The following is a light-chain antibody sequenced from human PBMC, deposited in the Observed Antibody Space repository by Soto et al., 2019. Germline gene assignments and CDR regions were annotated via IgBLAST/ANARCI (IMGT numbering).Light chain of an antibody. J-gene: IGKJ1*01. CDR1: QTVRSNY. Sequence: ENVLTQSPGTLSLSPGERATLSCRASQTVRSNYLSWYQQKPGQTPRLLIYEASSRFTGITDRFTGSGSGTDFTLTINRLEPEDFVIYFCQQYGRLPRTFGQGSKVEVK. V-gene: IGKV3-20*01. CDR2: EAS. CDR3: QQYGRLPRT.